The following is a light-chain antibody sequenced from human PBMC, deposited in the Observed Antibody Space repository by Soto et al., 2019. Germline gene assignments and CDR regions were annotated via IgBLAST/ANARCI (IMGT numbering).Light chain of an antibody. J-gene: IGLJ2*01. CDR2: EVS. Sequence: QSVLTQPASVSGSPGQSITISCTGTSSDVGSYNLVSWYQQHPGKAPKLMIYEVSKRPSGVSNRFSGSKSGNTAFLTISGLQAEDEADYYCCSYAGSSTLMVFGGGTKVTVL. V-gene: IGLV2-23*02. CDR3: CSYAGSSTLMV. CDR1: SSDVGSYNL.